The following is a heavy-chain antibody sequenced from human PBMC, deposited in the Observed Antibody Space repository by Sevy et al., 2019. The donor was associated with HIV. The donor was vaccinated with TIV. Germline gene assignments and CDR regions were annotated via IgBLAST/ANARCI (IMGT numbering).Heavy chain of an antibody. CDR2: ISAYNGNT. J-gene: IGHJ6*03. CDR1: GYTFTSYG. V-gene: IGHV1-18*01. D-gene: IGHD4-17*01. CDR3: ANLAVPNDYGVDTGAHYYYYYMDV. Sequence: ASVKVSCKASGYTFTSYGISWVRQAPGQGLEWMGWISAYNGNTNYAQKLQGRVTMTTDTSTSTAYMELRSLRSDDTAVYYCANLAVPNDYGVDTGAHYYYYYMDVWGKGTTVTVSS.